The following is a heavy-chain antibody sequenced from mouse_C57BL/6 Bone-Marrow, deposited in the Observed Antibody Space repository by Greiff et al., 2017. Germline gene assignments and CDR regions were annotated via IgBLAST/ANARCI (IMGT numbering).Heavy chain of an antibody. CDR3: ARRGLRGGYAMDY. CDR2: IYPGSGNT. D-gene: IGHD2-4*01. CDR1: GYTFTDYY. Sequence: VQLQQSGAELVRPGASVKLSCKASGYTFTDYYINWVKQRPGQGLEWIARIYPGSGNTYYNEKFKGKATLTAEKSSSTAYMQLSSLTSEDSAVYFCARRGLRGGYAMDYWGQGTSVTVSS. V-gene: IGHV1-76*01. J-gene: IGHJ4*01.